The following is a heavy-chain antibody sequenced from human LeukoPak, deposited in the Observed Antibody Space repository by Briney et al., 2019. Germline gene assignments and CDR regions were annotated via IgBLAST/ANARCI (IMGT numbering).Heavy chain of an antibody. J-gene: IGHJ5*01. CDR1: GASIGNYY. CDR3: ACINTWFDS. V-gene: IGHV4-59*01. CDR2: INGRGST. D-gene: IGHD2-8*01. Sequence: SETLSLICTVSGASIGNYYWSWIRQPPGKGLEWIGYINGRGSTNYNPSLKSRVTVSADASKNQFSLKLSSVTAADTAVYYCACINTWFDSWGQGTLVTVSS.